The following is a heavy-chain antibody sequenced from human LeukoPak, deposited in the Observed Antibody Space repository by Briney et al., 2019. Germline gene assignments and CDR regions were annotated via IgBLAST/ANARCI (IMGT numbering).Heavy chain of an antibody. CDR3: ARGDYDFWSGYFDY. CDR1: DGPISSGTYY. D-gene: IGHD3-3*01. J-gene: IGHJ4*02. V-gene: IGHV4-61*02. CDR2: IYTSGST. Sequence: PSETLSLTCTVSDGPISSGTYYWSWIRQPAGKGLEWIGRIYTSGSTNYNPSLKSRVTISVDTSKNQFSLKLSSVTAADTAVYYCARGDYDFWSGYFDYWGQGTLVTVSS.